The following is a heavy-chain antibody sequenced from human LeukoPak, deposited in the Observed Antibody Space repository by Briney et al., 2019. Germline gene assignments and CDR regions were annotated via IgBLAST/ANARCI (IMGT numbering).Heavy chain of an antibody. D-gene: IGHD6-13*01. CDR2: IYHSGST. CDR1: GGSISSGGYS. CDR3: ARGIAFYFDY. J-gene: IGHJ4*02. Sequence: PSETLSLTCAVSGGSISSGGYSWSWIRQPPGKGLEWIGYIYHSGSTYYNPSLKSRVTISVDRSKNQFSLKLSSVTAADTAVYYCARGIAFYFDYRGQGTLVTVSS. V-gene: IGHV4-30-2*01.